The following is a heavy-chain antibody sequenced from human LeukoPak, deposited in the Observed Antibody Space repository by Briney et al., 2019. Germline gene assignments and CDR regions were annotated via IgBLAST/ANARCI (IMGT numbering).Heavy chain of an antibody. J-gene: IGHJ3*02. CDR2: LSYDGSNK. V-gene: IGHV3-30-3*01. CDR3: ASTPFIWYSSGWTDAFDI. Sequence: SGGSLRLSCAASGLTFSSYAMHWVRQAPGKGLEWVAILSYDGSNKYYADSVKGRFIISRDNSNNTLYIQMNSLRAEDTAVYYCASTPFIWYSSGWTDAFDIWGQGTMVTVSS. CDR1: GLTFSSYA. D-gene: IGHD6-19*01.